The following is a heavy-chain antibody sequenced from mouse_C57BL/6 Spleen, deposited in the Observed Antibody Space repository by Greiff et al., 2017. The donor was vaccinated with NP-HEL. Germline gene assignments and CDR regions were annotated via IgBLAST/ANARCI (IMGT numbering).Heavy chain of an antibody. CDR3: AMITTGDYYAMDY. J-gene: IGHJ4*01. Sequence: EVMLVESGGGLVKPGGSLKLSCAASGFTFSDYGMHWVRQAPEKGLEWVAYISSGSSTIYYADTVKGRFTISRDNAKNTLFLQMTSLRSEDTAMYYCAMITTGDYYAMDYWGQRTSVTVSS. CDR1: GFTFSDYG. CDR2: ISSGSSTI. D-gene: IGHD2-4*01. V-gene: IGHV5-17*01.